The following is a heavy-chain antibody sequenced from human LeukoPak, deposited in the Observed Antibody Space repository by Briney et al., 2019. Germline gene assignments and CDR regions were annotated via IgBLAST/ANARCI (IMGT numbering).Heavy chain of an antibody. D-gene: IGHD2-21*02. V-gene: IGHV3-23*01. CDR1: GFTFSIYA. J-gene: IGHJ4*02. CDR2: ISGSGGGT. CDR3: AKHPRHCAGDCYSDLDY. Sequence: PGWSLRLSCAASGFTFSIYAMSWVRQAPAKGLEWVSAISGSGGGTYYADSVKGRFTISRDNSKGTLYLQMNSLRAEDTAVYYCAKHPRHCAGDCYSDLDYWGQGTLVAVSS.